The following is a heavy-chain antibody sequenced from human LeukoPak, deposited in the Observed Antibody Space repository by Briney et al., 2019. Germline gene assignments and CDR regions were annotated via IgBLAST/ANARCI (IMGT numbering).Heavy chain of an antibody. Sequence: PGGSLRLSCAASGFTFSSYGMHWVRQAPGKGLEWVAVIRYDGSNKYYADSVKGRFTISRDNSKNTLYLQMNSLRAEDTAVYYCARGPTYYDFWSGYPHFDYWGQGTLVTVSS. CDR3: ARGPTYYDFWSGYPHFDY. V-gene: IGHV3-33*01. J-gene: IGHJ4*02. CDR2: IRYDGSNK. CDR1: GFTFSSYG. D-gene: IGHD3-3*01.